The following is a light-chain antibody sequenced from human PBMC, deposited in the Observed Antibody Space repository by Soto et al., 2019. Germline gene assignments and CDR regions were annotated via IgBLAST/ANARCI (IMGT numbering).Light chain of an antibody. CDR2: DVT. Sequence: QSALAQPASVSGSPGQSISISCIGTSSDVGAFNYVSWYQHHPGKAPQLIIYDVTSRPSGVSNRFSASKSGNTASLTISGPQAEVEFDYYCSSYTTGKPEFFETGTKVTAL. CDR3: SSYTTGKPEF. V-gene: IGLV2-14*03. J-gene: IGLJ1*01. CDR1: SSDVGAFNY.